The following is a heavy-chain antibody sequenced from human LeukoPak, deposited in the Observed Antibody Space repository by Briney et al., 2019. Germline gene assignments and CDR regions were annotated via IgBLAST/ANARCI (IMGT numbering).Heavy chain of an antibody. CDR1: GFTFSSYW. D-gene: IGHD2-15*01. Sequence: PGGSLRLSCAASGFTFSSYWMSWVRQAPGKGLEWVANIKLDGSEKYYVDSMKGRFTISRDNAKNSQYLQMNSLRAEDTAVYYCAREISGGGYFDYWGQGTLVTVSS. J-gene: IGHJ4*02. V-gene: IGHV3-7*01. CDR3: AREISGGGYFDY. CDR2: IKLDGSEK.